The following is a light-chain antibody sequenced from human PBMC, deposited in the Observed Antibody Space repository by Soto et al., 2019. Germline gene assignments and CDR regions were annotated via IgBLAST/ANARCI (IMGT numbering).Light chain of an antibody. J-gene: IGKJ5*01. CDR1: QSISSN. Sequence: DIQMTQSPSSLSASVGDRVTITCRASQSISSNLNWYQQKPGKAPNLLIYAASSLQSGVPSRFSGSGSGTDFTLTISSLQPEDFATYYCQQSYSTPSITFGQGTRLEIK. CDR3: QQSYSTPSIT. V-gene: IGKV1-39*01. CDR2: AAS.